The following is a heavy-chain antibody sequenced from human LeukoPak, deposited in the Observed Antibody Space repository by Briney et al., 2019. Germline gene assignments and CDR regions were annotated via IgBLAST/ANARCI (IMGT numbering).Heavy chain of an antibody. CDR1: GGSISSYY. Sequence: SETLSLTCTVSGGSISSYYWSWIRQPPGKGLEWIGYIYYSGSTNYNPSLKSRVTISVDTSKNQVSLKLSSVTAADTAVYYCARQGIAVAGYDYWGQGTLVTVSS. J-gene: IGHJ4*02. CDR3: ARQGIAVAGYDY. D-gene: IGHD6-19*01. V-gene: IGHV4-59*08. CDR2: IYYSGST.